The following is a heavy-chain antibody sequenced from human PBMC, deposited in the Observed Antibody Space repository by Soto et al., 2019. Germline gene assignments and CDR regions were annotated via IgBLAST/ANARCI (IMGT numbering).Heavy chain of an antibody. V-gene: IGHV4-59*01. CDR2: IYYSGST. J-gene: IGHJ6*02. Sequence: PSETLSLTCTVAGGAISSYYWSWIRQPPGKGLEWIGYIYYSGSTNYNPSLKSRVTISVDTSKNQFSLKLSSVTAADTAVYYCARCYYYYGMDVWGQGTTVTVSS. CDR1: GGAISSYY. CDR3: ARCYYYYGMDV.